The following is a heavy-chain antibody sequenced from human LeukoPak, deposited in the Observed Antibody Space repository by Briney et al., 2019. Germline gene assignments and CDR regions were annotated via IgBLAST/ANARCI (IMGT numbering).Heavy chain of an antibody. J-gene: IGHJ4*02. V-gene: IGHV4-30-4*01. Sequence: PSETLSLTCAVSGGSISSGDYYWSWIRQPPGKGLEWIGYIYYSGSTYYNPSLKSRVTISVDTSKNQFSLKLSSVTAADTAVYYCAAYCSSTSCYSAFDYWGQGTLVTVSS. CDR3: AAYCSSTSCYSAFDY. D-gene: IGHD2-2*01. CDR1: GGSISSGDYY. CDR2: IYYSGST.